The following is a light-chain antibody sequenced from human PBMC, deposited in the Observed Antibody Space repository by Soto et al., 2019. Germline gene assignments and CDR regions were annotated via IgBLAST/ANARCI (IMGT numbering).Light chain of an antibody. CDR1: QSVGSN. J-gene: IGKJ1*01. Sequence: EIVMTQSPATLSVSPGERATLSCRASQSVGSNLTWYQQKPGQAPRLLIYGASTRATGIPARFSGSGSGTEFHLPISSLQSEDFAIFCQQYNKWPPDRPFGQGTKVEIK. CDR2: GAS. CDR3: QQYNKWPPDRP. V-gene: IGKV3-15*01.